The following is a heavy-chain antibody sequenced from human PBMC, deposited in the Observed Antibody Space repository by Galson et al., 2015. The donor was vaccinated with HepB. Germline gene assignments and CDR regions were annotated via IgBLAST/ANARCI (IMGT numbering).Heavy chain of an antibody. Sequence: LRLSCAASGFTFEDYGMHWVRQVPGKGLEWVAGISWNSESTGYADSVRGRFTISRDNAKYSLYLQMNSLRAEDTALYYCAQDLTYYYGSGSYFVGMNVWGQGTTVTVSS. D-gene: IGHD3-10*01. J-gene: IGHJ6*02. CDR2: ISWNSEST. V-gene: IGHV3-9*01. CDR3: AQDLTYYYGSGSYFVGMNV. CDR1: GFTFEDYG.